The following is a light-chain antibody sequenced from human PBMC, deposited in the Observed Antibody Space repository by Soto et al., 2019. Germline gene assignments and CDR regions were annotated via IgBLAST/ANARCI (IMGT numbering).Light chain of an antibody. CDR2: GAS. V-gene: IGKV3-15*01. CDR1: QSVSSN. Sequence: EIVMTQSPATQSVSPGERATLSCRASQSVSSNLAWYQQKPGQAPRLLIYGASTRATGIPARFSGSGSGTEFTRTISSLQSEDFAVYYCQQYNNWPRTFGQGTKVEIK. CDR3: QQYNNWPRT. J-gene: IGKJ1*01.